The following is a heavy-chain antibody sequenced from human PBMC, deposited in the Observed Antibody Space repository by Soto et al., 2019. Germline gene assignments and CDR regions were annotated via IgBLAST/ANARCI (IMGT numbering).Heavy chain of an antibody. CDR3: APLSVSLSGPYGIHV. V-gene: IGHV4-39*05. CDR1: GYSVSSSDYY. Sequence: SETPSLTCSVSGYSVSSSDYYWAWIRQPPGKGLEWIGSMLYSGLTYYNPSLKSRVTLSVDTSKNQFSVRLNSVTASDTAVYYCAPLSVSLSGPYGIHVWGQGTTVTVSS. CDR2: MLYSGLT. J-gene: IGHJ6*02. D-gene: IGHD2-15*01.